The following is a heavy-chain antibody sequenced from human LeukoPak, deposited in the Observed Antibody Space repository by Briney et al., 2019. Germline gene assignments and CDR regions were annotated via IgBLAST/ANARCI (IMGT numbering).Heavy chain of an antibody. J-gene: IGHJ6*03. Sequence: GGSLRLSCAASGFTFSSYAMHWVRQAPGKGLEWVAFIRYDGSNKYYADSVKGRFTISRDNSKNTLYLQMNSLRAEDTAVYYCAKGSYDSSGRTRYYYYYMDVWGKGTTVAISS. CDR3: AKGSYDSSGRTRYYYYYMDV. CDR1: GFTFSSYA. CDR2: IRYDGSNK. V-gene: IGHV3-30*02. D-gene: IGHD3-22*01.